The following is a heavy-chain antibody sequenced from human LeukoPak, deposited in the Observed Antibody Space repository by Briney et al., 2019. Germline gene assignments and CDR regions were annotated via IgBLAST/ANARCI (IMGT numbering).Heavy chain of an antibody. CDR2: INPNSGGT. D-gene: IGHD3-16*02. J-gene: IGHJ4*02. Sequence: GASVKVSCKASGYTFTGYYMHWVRQAPGQGLEWLGWINPNSGGTNYAQKFQGRVTMTRDTSISTAYMELSRLRSDDTAVYYCARVRVGGVIVTFPDYWGQGTLVTVSS. CDR1: GYTFTGYY. CDR3: ARVRVGGVIVTFPDY. V-gene: IGHV1-2*02.